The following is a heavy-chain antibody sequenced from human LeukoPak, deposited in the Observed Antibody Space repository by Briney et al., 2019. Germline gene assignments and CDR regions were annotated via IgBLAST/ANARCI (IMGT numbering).Heavy chain of an antibody. D-gene: IGHD2-8*02. J-gene: IGHJ4*02. CDR1: GFSFTDYW. V-gene: IGHV5-51*01. Sequence: GESLKISCKGSGFSFTDYWIAWVRQMPGKDLEWLATIYPATSETRYSPSFQGQVTISADKSITTAYLQWSSLKASDTAMYFCARDAGGYPDYWGQGTPVTVSS. CDR3: ARDAGGYPDY. CDR2: IYPATSET.